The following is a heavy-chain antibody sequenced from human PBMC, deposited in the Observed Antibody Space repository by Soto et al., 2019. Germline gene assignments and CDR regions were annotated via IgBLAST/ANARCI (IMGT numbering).Heavy chain of an antibody. V-gene: IGHV1-69*13. CDR1: GGTFSSYA. D-gene: IGHD3-3*01. Sequence: ASVKVSCKASGGTFSSYAISWVRQAPGQGLEWMGGIIPIFGTANYAQKFQGRVTITADESTSTAYMELSSLRSEDTAVYYCASVLRFLEWLYGMDVWGQGTTVTVSS. CDR3: ASVLRFLEWLYGMDV. J-gene: IGHJ6*02. CDR2: IIPIFGTA.